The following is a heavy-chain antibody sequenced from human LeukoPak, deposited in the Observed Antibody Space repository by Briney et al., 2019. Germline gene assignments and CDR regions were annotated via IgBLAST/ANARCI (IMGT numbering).Heavy chain of an antibody. J-gene: IGHJ6*03. CDR1: GGCISSHY. D-gene: IGHD6-13*01. CDR2: IYYSGST. CDR3: ARGRPADYYDYYMDV. V-gene: IGHV4-59*11. Sequence: PSQTLSLTCTVSGGCISSHYWSWIRQPPGKGLGRMGYIYYSGSTNYNPSLKSRVTISVDTSKNQFSLKLSSVTAADTAVYYCARGRPADYYDYYMDVWGKGTTVTASS.